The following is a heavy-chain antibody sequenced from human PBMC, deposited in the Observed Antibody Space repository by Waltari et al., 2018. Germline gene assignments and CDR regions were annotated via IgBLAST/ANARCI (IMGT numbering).Heavy chain of an antibody. CDR3: TTDPLGP. J-gene: IGHJ5*02. CDR1: GFPFRNAW. Sequence: EVQFVESGGGLVKPGGSLRLSCTASGFPFRNAWMRWVRQAPGKGPEWVGRIKSQSDGGTRDYAAPVKGRFSISREDSKNLMFLQMNSLTIEDTAVYYCTTDPLGPWGQGTLVTVSS. CDR2: IKSQSDGGTR. V-gene: IGHV3-15*01.